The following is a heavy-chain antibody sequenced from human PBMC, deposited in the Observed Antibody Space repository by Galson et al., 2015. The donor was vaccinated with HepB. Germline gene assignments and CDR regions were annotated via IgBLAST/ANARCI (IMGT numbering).Heavy chain of an antibody. Sequence: SLRLSCAASGFTFSTFVMSWVRQAPGMGLEWVSGISGSGGSTYYADSVKGRFTISRDNSNNTLYLQMNSLRGEDTAVYYCAKKGRNYYYGLDVWGQGTAVTVSS. J-gene: IGHJ6*02. CDR2: ISGSGGST. V-gene: IGHV3-23*01. CDR3: AKKGRNYYYGLDV. CDR1: GFTFSTFV.